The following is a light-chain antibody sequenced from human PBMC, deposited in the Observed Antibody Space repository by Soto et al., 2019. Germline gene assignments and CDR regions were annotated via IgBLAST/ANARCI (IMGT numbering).Light chain of an antibody. CDR2: DAS. CDR3: QQYKTWPPYT. V-gene: IGKV3-20*01. J-gene: IGKJ2*01. Sequence: EIVLTQSPGTLSLSPGERATLSCRASQSISGSSLAWYQHKPGQTLWLLIYDASTRATATSSRFSGSGSGTDFTLTISSLQSEDFAVYYCQQYKTWPPYTFGQGTKLAIK. CDR1: QSISGSS.